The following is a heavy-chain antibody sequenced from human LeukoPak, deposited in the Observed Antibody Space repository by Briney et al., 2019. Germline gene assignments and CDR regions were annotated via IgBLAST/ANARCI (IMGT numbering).Heavy chain of an antibody. CDR2: IRNDGSYE. J-gene: IGHJ5*02. D-gene: IGHD2-15*01. V-gene: IGHV3-30*02. Sequence: GGSLRLSCAASGFTFSSYAMSWVRQAPGKGLEWVAFIRNDGSYEYYPDSVKGRFTISRDNSRNALFLQMNRLRAEDTAVYYCAKGGSPSHNSFNPWGQGTLVTVSS. CDR1: GFTFSSYA. CDR3: AKGGSPSHNSFNP.